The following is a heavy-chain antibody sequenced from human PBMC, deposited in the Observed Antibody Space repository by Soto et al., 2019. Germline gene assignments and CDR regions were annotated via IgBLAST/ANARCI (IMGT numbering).Heavy chain of an antibody. D-gene: IGHD5-18*01. J-gene: IGHJ4*02. CDR1: GDTFNSYV. V-gene: IGHV1-69*01. Sequence: QVQLVQSGPEVKKPGSSVKVSCKASGDTFNSYVITWVRQAPGQGLEWLGGINTAFGTTSYAQNFQDRLTITADEAATTDHMELSSLTSDDTAMYYCTRSYGYTFGGSLDNWGQGTLVTVSS. CDR2: INTAFGTT. CDR3: TRSYGYTFGGSLDN.